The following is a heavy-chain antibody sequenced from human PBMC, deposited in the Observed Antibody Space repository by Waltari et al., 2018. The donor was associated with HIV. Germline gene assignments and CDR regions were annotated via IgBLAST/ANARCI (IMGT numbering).Heavy chain of an antibody. CDR1: GFTCTNYW. CDR2: IKDDGSEK. CDR3: ARIGTFPHNYAIDF. V-gene: IGHV3-7*01. Sequence: EVQLMESGGGLVQSGGSLRLSCAASGFTCTNYWMSWVRQTPGKGLEWVAYIKDDGSEKYYMGSVKGRFTISRDNAKNSMFLQMNSLRAEDTAVYYCARIGTFPHNYAIDFWGQGTTVTVSS. D-gene: IGHD1-26*01. J-gene: IGHJ6*02.